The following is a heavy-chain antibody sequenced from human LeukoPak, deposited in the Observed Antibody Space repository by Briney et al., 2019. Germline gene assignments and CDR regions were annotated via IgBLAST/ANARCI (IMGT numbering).Heavy chain of an antibody. CDR2: IYYSGST. Sequence: SETLSLTCTVSGGSIDSRSYYRGWIRQPPGKGLEWIGYIYYSGSTNYNPSLKSRVTISVDTSKNQFPLKLSSVTAADTAVYYCARHHYDSSGYPYWGQGTLVTVSS. CDR1: GGSIDSRSYY. V-gene: IGHV4-61*05. CDR3: ARHHYDSSGYPY. J-gene: IGHJ4*02. D-gene: IGHD3-22*01.